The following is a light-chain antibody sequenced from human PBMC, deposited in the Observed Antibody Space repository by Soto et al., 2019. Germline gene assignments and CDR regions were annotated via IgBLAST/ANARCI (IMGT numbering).Light chain of an antibody. CDR1: SSDVGGYNY. Sequence: QSALTQPASVSGSPGQSITISCTGTSSDVGGYNYVSWYQQHPGKAPKVIIYDVSNRPSGVSNRFSGSKSGNTASLTISGLQAEDEADYSCSSYTTGSTVVFGGGTKLTVL. V-gene: IGLV2-14*03. CDR2: DVS. CDR3: SSYTTGSTVV. J-gene: IGLJ2*01.